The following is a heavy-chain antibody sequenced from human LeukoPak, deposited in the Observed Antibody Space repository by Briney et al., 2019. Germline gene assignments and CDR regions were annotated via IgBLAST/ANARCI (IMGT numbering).Heavy chain of an antibody. V-gene: IGHV1-46*01. CDR1: GCTFTSYY. D-gene: IGHD3-22*01. CDR3: ARPHYDSSGYYYGYYFDY. J-gene: IGHJ4*02. Sequence: ASVKVSCKASGCTFTSYYMHWVRQAPGQGLKWMGIINPSGGGTSYAQKFQGRVTMTRDTSTSTVYMELSSLRSEDTAVYYCARPHYDSSGYYYGYYFDYWGQGTLVTVSS. CDR2: INPSGGGT.